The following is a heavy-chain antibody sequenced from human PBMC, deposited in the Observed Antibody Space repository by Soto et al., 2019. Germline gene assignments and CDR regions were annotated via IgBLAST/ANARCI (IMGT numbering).Heavy chain of an antibody. D-gene: IGHD3-22*01. Sequence: EVQLVESGGGLVQPGRSLRLSCAASGFTFDDYAMHWVRQAPGKGLEWVSGISWNSGSIGYADSVKGRFTISRDNAKNSLYLQMNSLRAEVTALYYCAKDGLRYYDSSGYYQHWGQGTLVTFSS. CDR2: ISWNSGSI. V-gene: IGHV3-9*01. CDR1: GFTFDDYA. CDR3: AKDGLRYYDSSGYYQH. J-gene: IGHJ1*01.